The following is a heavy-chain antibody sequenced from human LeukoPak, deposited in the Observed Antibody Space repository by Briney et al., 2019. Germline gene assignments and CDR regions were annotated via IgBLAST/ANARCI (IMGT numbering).Heavy chain of an antibody. D-gene: IGHD6-13*01. CDR1: GGSISSYY. Sequence: PSETLSLTCTVSGGSISSYYWSWIRQPAGKGLEWIGRIYTSGSTNYNPSLKSRVTISVDTSKNQFSLKLSSVTAADTAVYYCARRIAAAGTNWFDPWGQGTLVTVSS. CDR2: IYTSGST. J-gene: IGHJ5*02. V-gene: IGHV4-4*07. CDR3: ARRIAAAGTNWFDP.